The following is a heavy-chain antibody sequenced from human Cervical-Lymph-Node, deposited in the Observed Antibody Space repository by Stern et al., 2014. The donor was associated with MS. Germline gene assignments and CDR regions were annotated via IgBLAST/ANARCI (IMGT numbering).Heavy chain of an antibody. V-gene: IGHV4-31*03. D-gene: IGHD3-16*02. CDR2: VYHTDPT. CDR1: GGSISAGGFF. CDR3: AGRAAFGGAIVN. Sequence: MNLKESGPGLVKPSQTLSLTCTVSGGSISAGGFFWAWIRQHTGKGLEWVGCVYHTDPTYYIPSLKGRVSISVNTHQNQFSLQLMSVTAADTAVYYFAGRAAFGGAIVNWGQGTLVTVSS. J-gene: IGHJ4*01.